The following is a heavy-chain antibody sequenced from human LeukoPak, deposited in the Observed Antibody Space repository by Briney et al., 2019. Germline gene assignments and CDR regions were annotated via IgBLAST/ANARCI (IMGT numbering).Heavy chain of an antibody. CDR1: GGSFSGYY. CDR3: ARGSIAARPLDY. Sequence: SETLSLTCAVYGGSFSGYYWSWIRQPPGKGLEWIGEINHSGSTNYNPSLKSRVTISVGTSKNQFSLKLSSVTAADTAVYYCARGSIAARPLDYWGQGTLVTVSS. J-gene: IGHJ4*02. CDR2: INHSGST. D-gene: IGHD6-6*01. V-gene: IGHV4-34*01.